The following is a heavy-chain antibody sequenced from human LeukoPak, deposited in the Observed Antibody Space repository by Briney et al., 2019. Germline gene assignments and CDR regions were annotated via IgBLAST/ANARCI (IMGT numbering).Heavy chain of an antibody. V-gene: IGHV1-2*02. CDR3: ARDHKSGSYFKVRYPDY. Sequence: ASVKVSCKASGYTFTGYYMHWVRQAPGQGLEWMGWINPNSGGTNYAQKFQGRVTMTRDTSISTAYMELSRLRSDDTAVYYCARDHKSGSYFKVRYPDYWGQGTLVTVSS. D-gene: IGHD1-26*01. J-gene: IGHJ4*02. CDR1: GYTFTGYY. CDR2: INPNSGGT.